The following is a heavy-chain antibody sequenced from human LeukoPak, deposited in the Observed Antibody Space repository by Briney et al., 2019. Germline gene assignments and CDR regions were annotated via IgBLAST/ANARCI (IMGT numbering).Heavy chain of an antibody. V-gene: IGHV3-43*02. D-gene: IGHD6-19*01. J-gene: IGHJ4*02. CDR2: ISGDGGST. CDR3: AKGGSGWSYYFDF. Sequence: GGSLRLSCAASGFTFDDYAMHWVRQAPGKGLEWVSLISGDGGSTYHADSVKGRFTISGDNSKNSLYLQMNSLSTEDTALYYCAKGGSGWSYYFDFWGQGTLVTVSS. CDR1: GFTFDDYA.